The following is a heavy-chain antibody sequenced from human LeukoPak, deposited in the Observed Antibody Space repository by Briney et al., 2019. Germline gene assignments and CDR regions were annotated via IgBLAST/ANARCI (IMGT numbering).Heavy chain of an antibody. CDR3: ARDKWYSSGWRAGDY. CDR2: IYYSGST. D-gene: IGHD6-19*01. CDR1: GGSISSGGYY. Sequence: SETLSLTCTVSGGSISSGGYYWSWIRQHPGKGLEWIGYIYYSGSTYYNPSLKSRVTISVDTSKNQFSLKLSSVTAADTAVYYCARDKWYSSGWRAGDYWGQGTLVTVSS. J-gene: IGHJ4*02. V-gene: IGHV4-31*03.